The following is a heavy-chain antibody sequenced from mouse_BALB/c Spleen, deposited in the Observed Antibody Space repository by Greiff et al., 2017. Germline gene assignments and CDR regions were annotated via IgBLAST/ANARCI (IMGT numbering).Heavy chain of an antibody. CDR1: GFTLSSYT. Sequence: DVKLVESGGGLVKPGGSLKLSCAASGFTLSSYTMSWVRQTPEKRLEWVATISSGGSYTYYPDSVKGRFTISRDNAKNTLYLQMSSLKSEDTAMYYCTRVSSPLYAMDYWGQGTSVTVSS. J-gene: IGHJ4*01. V-gene: IGHV5-6-4*01. CDR3: TRVSSPLYAMDY. CDR2: ISSGGSYT. D-gene: IGHD1-1*01.